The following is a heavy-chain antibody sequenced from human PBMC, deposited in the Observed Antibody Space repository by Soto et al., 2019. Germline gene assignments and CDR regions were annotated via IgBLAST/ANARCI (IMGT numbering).Heavy chain of an antibody. V-gene: IGHV3-30-3*01. D-gene: IGHD6-6*01. CDR1: GFTFSSYA. J-gene: IGHJ4*02. Sequence: QVQLVESGGGVVQPGRSLRLSCAASGFTFSSYAMHWVRQAPGKGLEWVAVISYDGSNKYYADSVKGRFTISRDNSKNTLYLQMSSLRAEDTAVYYCARDRGSSSPFDYWGQGTLVTVSS. CDR3: ARDRGSSSPFDY. CDR2: ISYDGSNK.